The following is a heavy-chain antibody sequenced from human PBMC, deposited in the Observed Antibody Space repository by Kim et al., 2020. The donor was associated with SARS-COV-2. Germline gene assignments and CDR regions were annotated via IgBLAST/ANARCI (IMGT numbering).Heavy chain of an antibody. CDR2: ISGSGDRT. V-gene: IGHV3-23*01. CDR3: AEVGDSSSWYEIDH. CDR1: GFTFSTYA. D-gene: IGHD6-13*01. Sequence: GGSLRLSCAASGFTFSTYAMTWVRQAPWKGLEWVSAISGSGDRTYYADSVKGRFTISRENSKNTLYLQMNSLRAEDTAVYYCAEVGDSSSWYEIDHWGQGTLVTVSS. J-gene: IGHJ4*02.